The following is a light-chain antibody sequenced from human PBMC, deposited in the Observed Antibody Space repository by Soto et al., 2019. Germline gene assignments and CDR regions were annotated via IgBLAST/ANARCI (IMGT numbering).Light chain of an antibody. CDR2: GNN. J-gene: IGLJ2*01. Sequence: QLVLTQPPSASGTPGQRVTISCFGSSSNIGAGYDVHWYQQLPGTAPKLLIYGNNNRPSGVPDRFSGSKSGTSASLAITGLQAEDEADYYCQSYDTSLSGSRVFGGGTKLTVL. CDR3: QSYDTSLSGSRV. V-gene: IGLV1-40*01. CDR1: SSNIGAGYD.